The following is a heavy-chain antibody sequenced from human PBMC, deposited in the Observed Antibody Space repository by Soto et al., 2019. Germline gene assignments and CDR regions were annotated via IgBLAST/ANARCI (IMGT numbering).Heavy chain of an antibody. CDR2: IVPIFGTP. CDR3: ARDIGGHTQEVFSHYYGMDV. J-gene: IGHJ6*02. CDR1: GGTFSGYV. Sequence: SVKVSCKXSGGTFSGYVINWVRQAPGQGLEWMGGIVPIFGTPNYAQKFQGRVTITADKSANTGYMELSSLRSDDTAVYYCARDIGGHTQEVFSHYYGMDVWGQGTTVTVSS. V-gene: IGHV1-69*06. D-gene: IGHD3-3*01.